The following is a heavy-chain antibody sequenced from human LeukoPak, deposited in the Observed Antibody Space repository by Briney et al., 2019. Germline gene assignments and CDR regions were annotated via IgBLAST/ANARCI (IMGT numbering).Heavy chain of an antibody. Sequence: ASVKVSCTASGYTFTGYYIHWVRQAPGQRVEWMGFINPNTGGTSYAQKFQARVTMTRDTSISTAYMELSGLRSDDTAVYYCARRYDFWSGYPTAFDYWGQGTLVTVSS. CDR3: ARRYDFWSGYPTAFDY. J-gene: IGHJ4*02. CDR1: GYTFTGYY. CDR2: INPNTGGT. V-gene: IGHV1-2*02. D-gene: IGHD3-3*01.